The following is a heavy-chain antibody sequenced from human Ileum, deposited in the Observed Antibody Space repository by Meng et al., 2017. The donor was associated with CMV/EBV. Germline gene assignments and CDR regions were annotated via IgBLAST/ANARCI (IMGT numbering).Heavy chain of an antibody. CDR3: ARAVAARPRWDYYYYGMDV. CDR2: IYYSGST. D-gene: IGHD6-6*01. CDR1: GGSISSYY. Sequence: SCTVSGGSISSYYWSWIRQPPGKGLEWIGYIYYSGSTNYNPSLKSRVTISVDTSKNQFSLKLSSVTAADTAVYYCARAVAARPRWDYYYYGMDVWGQGTTVTVSS. J-gene: IGHJ6*02. V-gene: IGHV4-59*01.